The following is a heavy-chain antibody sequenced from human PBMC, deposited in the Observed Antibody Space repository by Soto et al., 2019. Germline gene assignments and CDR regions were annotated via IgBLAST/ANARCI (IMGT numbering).Heavy chain of an antibody. J-gene: IGHJ4*02. CDR1: GFTFSDHY. CDR3: ARVRLGATTRYLDY. V-gene: IGHV3-72*01. Sequence: EVQLLESGGGLAQPGGSLRLACAASGFTFSDHYMDWVRQAPGKGLEWLGRIRNEANSYAKEYAASVKGRFTISRDDSMNSLHLQINSLNTEDTAVYYCARVRLGATTRYLDYWGQGTLGIVST. D-gene: IGHD1-26*01. CDR2: IRNEANSYAK.